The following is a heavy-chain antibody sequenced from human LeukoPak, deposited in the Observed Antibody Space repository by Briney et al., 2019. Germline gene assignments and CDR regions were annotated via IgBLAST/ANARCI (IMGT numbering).Heavy chain of an antibody. CDR2: IYYSGST. Sequence: SETLSLTCTVSGGSISSGDYYWSWIRQPPGKGLEWIGYIYYSGSTYYNPSLKSRVTISVDTSKNQFSLKLSSVTAADTAVYYCARTGYSSSWYKSLYFDYWGQGTLVTVSS. CDR3: ARTGYSSSWYKSLYFDY. J-gene: IGHJ4*02. V-gene: IGHV4-30-4*08. CDR1: GGSISSGDYY. D-gene: IGHD6-13*01.